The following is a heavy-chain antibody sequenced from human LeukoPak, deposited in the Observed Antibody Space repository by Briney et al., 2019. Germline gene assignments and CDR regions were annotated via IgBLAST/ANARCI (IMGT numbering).Heavy chain of an antibody. CDR2: ISGNGHST. D-gene: IGHD3-3*01. Sequence: GGSLRLSCAASGFTFSSYAMSWVRQAPGKGLEWVSGISGNGHSTYYADSVKGRFTISRDNSKNTLYLQMNSLKTEDTAVYYCSRTYYDFWSGLSASYYYYGMDVWGQGTTVTVSS. V-gene: IGHV3-23*01. J-gene: IGHJ6*02. CDR1: GFTFSSYA. CDR3: SRTYYDFWSGLSASYYYYGMDV.